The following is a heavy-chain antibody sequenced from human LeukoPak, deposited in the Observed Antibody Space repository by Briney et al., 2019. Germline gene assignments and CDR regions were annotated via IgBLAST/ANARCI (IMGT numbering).Heavy chain of an antibody. CDR1: GGSISSSSYY. D-gene: IGHD6-13*01. J-gene: IGHJ5*02. V-gene: IGHV4-39*07. CDR3: ARRISSSWYRSPWFDP. CDR2: IYYSGST. Sequence: SETLSLTCTVSGGSISSSSYYWGWIRQPPGKGLEWIGSIYYSGSTYYNPSLKSRVTISVDTSKNQFSLKLSSVTAADTAVYYCARRISSSWYRSPWFDPWGQGTLVTVSS.